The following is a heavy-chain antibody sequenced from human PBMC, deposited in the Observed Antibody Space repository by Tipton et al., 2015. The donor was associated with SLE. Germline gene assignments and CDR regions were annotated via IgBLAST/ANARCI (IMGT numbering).Heavy chain of an antibody. CDR3: AKDISLRIGAAGTGDFQH. J-gene: IGHJ1*01. D-gene: IGHD6-13*01. Sequence: SLRLSCAASGFTFSSYGMHWVRQAPGKGLEWVAVIWYDGSNKYYADSVKGRFTISRDNAENSLYLQMDSLRVEDTALYYCAKDISLRIGAAGTGDFQHWGQGTLVIVSS. CDR2: IWYDGSNK. CDR1: GFTFSSYG. V-gene: IGHV3-33*03.